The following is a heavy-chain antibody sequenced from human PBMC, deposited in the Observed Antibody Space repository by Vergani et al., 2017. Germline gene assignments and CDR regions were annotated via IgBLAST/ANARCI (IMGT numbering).Heavy chain of an antibody. CDR3: ARVMYRDEASTGYRLEGMDI. J-gene: IGHJ6*02. D-gene: IGHD3-9*01. V-gene: IGHV4-31*03. CDR1: GGSISSGGYY. CDR2: IYYSGST. Sequence: QVQLQESGPGLVKPSQTLSPTCTVSGGSISSGGYYWSWIRQHPGKGLEWIGYIYYSGSTYYNPSLKSRVTISVDTSKNQFSLKLRSVTAADTAVYFCARVMYRDEASTGYRLEGMDIWGQGTTVTISS.